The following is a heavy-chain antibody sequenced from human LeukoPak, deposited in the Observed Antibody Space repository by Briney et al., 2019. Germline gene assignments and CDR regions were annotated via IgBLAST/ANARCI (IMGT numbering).Heavy chain of an antibody. Sequence: PGGSLRLSCSASGFTFSSYAMHWVRQAPGKGLEYVSAISSNGGSTYYADSVKGRFTISRDISKNTLYLQMNSLRAEDTAVYYCARSSGWTFDYWGQGTLVTVSS. J-gene: IGHJ4*02. CDR2: ISSNGGST. D-gene: IGHD6-19*01. CDR1: GFTFSSYA. CDR3: ARSSGWTFDY. V-gene: IGHV3-64*04.